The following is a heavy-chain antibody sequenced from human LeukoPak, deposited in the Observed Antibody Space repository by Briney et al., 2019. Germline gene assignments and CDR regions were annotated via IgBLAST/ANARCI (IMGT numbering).Heavy chain of an antibody. CDR2: ISGSGSST. V-gene: IGHV3-23*01. CDR3: ASSRYDSSGYYGIIGY. CDR1: GFTFSNYA. D-gene: IGHD3-22*01. J-gene: IGHJ4*02. Sequence: PGGSLRLSCAASGFTFSNYAMSWVRQAPGKGLEWVSSISGSGSSTYYADSVKGRFTISRDNAKNSLYLQMNSLRAEDTALYYCASSRYDSSGYYGIIGYWGQGTLVTVSS.